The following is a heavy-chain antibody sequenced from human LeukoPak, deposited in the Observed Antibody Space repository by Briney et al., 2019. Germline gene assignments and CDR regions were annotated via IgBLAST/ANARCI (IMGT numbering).Heavy chain of an antibody. CDR3: ARGGYSGYPSLDY. Sequence: GGSLRLSCAASGFTFSSYAMSWVRQAPGKGLEWVAKIKSDGSDKDYVDSVKGRFTISRDNAKNSLYLQMNSLRAEDTAVYYCARGGYSGYPSLDYWGQGTLVTVSS. CDR1: GFTFSSYA. V-gene: IGHV3-7*01. D-gene: IGHD5-12*01. CDR2: IKSDGSDK. J-gene: IGHJ4*02.